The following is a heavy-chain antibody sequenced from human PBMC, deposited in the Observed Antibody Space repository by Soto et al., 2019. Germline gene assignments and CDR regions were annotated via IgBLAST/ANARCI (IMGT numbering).Heavy chain of an antibody. CDR2: ISYDGSNK. J-gene: IGHJ6*02. CDR3: ARVYCISTSCHYYGMDV. CDR1: GFTFSSYA. D-gene: IGHD2-2*01. V-gene: IGHV3-30-3*01. Sequence: QVQLVESGGGVVQPGRSLRLSCAASGFTFSSYAMHWVRQAPGKGLEWVAVISYDGSNKYYADSVKGRFTISRDNSKNTLYLQMNSLRAEDTAVYYCARVYCISTSCHYYGMDVWGQGTTVTVSS.